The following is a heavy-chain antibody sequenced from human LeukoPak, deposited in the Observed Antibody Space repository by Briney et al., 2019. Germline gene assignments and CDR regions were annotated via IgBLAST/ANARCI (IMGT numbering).Heavy chain of an antibody. D-gene: IGHD3-10*01. CDR3: AHGSVGLDV. CDR2: IFQSGST. J-gene: IGHJ6*02. V-gene: IGHV4-30-2*01. Sequence: SETLSLTCAVSGGSISSGDYSWSWIRQPPGKGLEWIGYIFQSGSTYYNPSLKSRVTISVDRSKNQFSLKLSSVTAADTAVYYCAHGSVGLDVWGQGTTVTVS. CDR1: GGSISSGDYS.